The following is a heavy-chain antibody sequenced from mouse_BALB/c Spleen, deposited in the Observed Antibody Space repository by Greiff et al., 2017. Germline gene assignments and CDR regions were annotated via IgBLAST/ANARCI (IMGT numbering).Heavy chain of an antibody. D-gene: IGHD2-3*01. CDR1: GYTFTGYY. CDR3: ARAAERYDH. V-gene: IGHV1-77*01. CDR2: IYPGSGNT. Sequence: QVQLQQSGAELARPGASVKLSCKASGYTFTGYYINWVKQRTGQGLEWIGEIYPGSGNTYYNEKLKGKATLTADKSSSTTYMQLSSLATEDSAVYYYARAAERYDHWGQGTTVTVSA. J-gene: IGHJ3*01.